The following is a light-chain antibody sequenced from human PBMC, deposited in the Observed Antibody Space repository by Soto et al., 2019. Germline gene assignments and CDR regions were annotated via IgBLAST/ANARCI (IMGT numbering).Light chain of an antibody. CDR2: GAS. J-gene: IGKJ1*01. CDR3: QHYGSTRT. V-gene: IGKV3-20*01. Sequence: EIVLTQSPGTLSLSPGERATLSCRASQTVDSSLAWYQQKPGQAHRLLIYGASGRATGNPDRFSGSGSGTDFTLAISTLEPEDCAVYYSQHYGSTRTFGQGTKVEIK. CDR1: QTVDSS.